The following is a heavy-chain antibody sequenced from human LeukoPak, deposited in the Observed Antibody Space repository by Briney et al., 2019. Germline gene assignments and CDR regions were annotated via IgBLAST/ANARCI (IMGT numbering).Heavy chain of an antibody. CDR2: INPNSGGT. Sequence: ASVKVSCKASGYTFTGYYMQLVRQAPGQGLEWMGWINPNSGGTNYAQKFQGRVTMTRDTSITTAYMELSRLSSDDTAVYYCARHPGKVTNDWYFDLWGRGTLVTVSS. V-gene: IGHV1-2*02. J-gene: IGHJ2*01. D-gene: IGHD4-23*01. CDR1: GYTFTGYY. CDR3: ARHPGKVTNDWYFDL.